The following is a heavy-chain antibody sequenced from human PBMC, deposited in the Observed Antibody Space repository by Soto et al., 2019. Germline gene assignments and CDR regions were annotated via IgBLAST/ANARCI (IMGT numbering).Heavy chain of an antibody. V-gene: IGHV3-7*05. Sequence: EVQLVESGGGLVQPGGSLRLSCAASGFTFSSYWMSWVRQAPGKGLEWVANIKQDGSEKYYVDSVKGRFTISRDNAKNSLYLQMNSLGAEDTAVYYCAREDRSNSVPFDYWGQGTLVNVSS. CDR1: GFTFSSYW. CDR2: IKQDGSEK. D-gene: IGHD4-4*01. CDR3: AREDRSNSVPFDY. J-gene: IGHJ4*02.